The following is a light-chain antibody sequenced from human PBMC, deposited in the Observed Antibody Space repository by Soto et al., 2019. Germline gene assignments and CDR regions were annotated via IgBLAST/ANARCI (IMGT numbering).Light chain of an antibody. CDR3: QHDGRSPS. V-gene: IGKV3-20*01. CDR2: GAS. J-gene: IGKJ1*01. CDR1: QIIGSAY. Sequence: ETTLTQSPDTLSLSPGEGATLSCRASQIIGSAYLAWYQQKPGQAPRLLIFGASTRATGTPHRFSGSGSGTDFTLTISALESEDVGVYYCQHDGRSPSFGRGTKVEIK.